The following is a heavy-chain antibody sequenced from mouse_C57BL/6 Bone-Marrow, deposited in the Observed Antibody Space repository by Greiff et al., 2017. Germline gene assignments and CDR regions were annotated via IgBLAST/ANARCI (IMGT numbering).Heavy chain of an antibody. CDR2: ISSGGSYT. Sequence: EVQGVESGGDLVKPGGSLKLSCAASGFTFSSYGMSWVRQTPDKRLEWVATISSGGSYTYYPDSVKGRFTISRDIAKNTLYLQMSSLKSEDTAMYYCARLDDYDGGFAYWGQGTLVTVSA. CDR3: ARLDDYDGGFAY. J-gene: IGHJ3*01. CDR1: GFTFSSYG. V-gene: IGHV5-6*01. D-gene: IGHD2-4*01.